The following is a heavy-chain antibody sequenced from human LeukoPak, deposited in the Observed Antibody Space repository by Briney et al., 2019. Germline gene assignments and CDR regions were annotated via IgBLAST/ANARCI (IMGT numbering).Heavy chain of an antibody. CDR3: ARDWEAHRGYFDY. V-gene: IGHV3-21*01. D-gene: IGHD1-14*01. CDR2: ISSSSSYI. J-gene: IGHJ4*02. CDR1: GFTFSSYS. Sequence: PGGSLRLSCAASGFTFSSYSMNWVRQAPGKGLEWVSYISSSSSYIYYADSVKGRFTISRDNAKNSLYLQMNSLRAEDTAVYYCARDWEAHRGYFDYWGQGTLVTVSS.